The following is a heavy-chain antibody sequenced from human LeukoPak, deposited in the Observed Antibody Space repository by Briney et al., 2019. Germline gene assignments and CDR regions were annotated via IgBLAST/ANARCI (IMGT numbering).Heavy chain of an antibody. CDR1: GYTFTGYY. Sequence: ASVKVSCKASGYTFTGYYMHWVRQAPGQGLEWMGWINPNSGGTNYAQKFQGRVTMTRDTSISTAYMELSRLRSDDTAVYYCARAHAIFGVVTHQRPFDYWGQGTLVTVSS. V-gene: IGHV1-2*02. CDR3: ARAHAIFGVVTHQRPFDY. CDR2: INPNSGGT. D-gene: IGHD3-3*01. J-gene: IGHJ4*02.